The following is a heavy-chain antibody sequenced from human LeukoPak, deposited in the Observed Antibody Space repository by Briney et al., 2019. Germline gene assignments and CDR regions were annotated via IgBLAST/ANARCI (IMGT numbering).Heavy chain of an antibody. CDR2: INHSGST. CDR3: ARKVSRYFDWLQNSRDAFDI. D-gene: IGHD3-9*01. J-gene: IGHJ3*02. V-gene: IGHV4-34*01. Sequence: SETLSLTCAVYGGSFSGYYWSWIRQPPGKGLEWIGEINHSGSTNYNPSLKSRVTISADTSKNQFSLKLSSVTAADTAVYYCARKVSRYFDWLQNSRDAFDIWGQGTMVTVSS. CDR1: GGSFSGYY.